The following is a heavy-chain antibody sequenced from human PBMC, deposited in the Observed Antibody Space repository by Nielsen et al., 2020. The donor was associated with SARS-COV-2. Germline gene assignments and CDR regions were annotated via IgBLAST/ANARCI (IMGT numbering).Heavy chain of an antibody. J-gene: IGHJ6*02. CDR3: ARDNPFTVWFGELTGRNAMDV. Sequence: GESLKISCAASGFTFSSYSMNWVRQAPGKGLEWVSSISSSSSYIYYADSVKGRFTISRDNAKNSLYLQMNSLRAEDTAAYYCARDNPFTVWFGELTGRNAMDVWGQGTTVTVSS. CDR1: GFTFSSYS. V-gene: IGHV3-21*01. D-gene: IGHD3-10*01. CDR2: ISSSSSYI.